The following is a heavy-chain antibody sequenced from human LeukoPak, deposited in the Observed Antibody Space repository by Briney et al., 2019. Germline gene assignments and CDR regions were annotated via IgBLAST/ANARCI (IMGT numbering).Heavy chain of an antibody. CDR2: MNPNSGNT. V-gene: IGHV1-8*01. Sequence: GASVKVSCKASGYTFTSYDINWVRQATGQGLEWMGWMNPNSGNTGYAQKFQGRVTMTRNTSISTAYMELSSLRSEDTAVYYCARAVRRGAYYYYYGMDVWGQGTTVTVSS. CDR3: ARAVRRGAYYYYYGMDV. D-gene: IGHD6-6*01. J-gene: IGHJ6*02. CDR1: GYTFTSYD.